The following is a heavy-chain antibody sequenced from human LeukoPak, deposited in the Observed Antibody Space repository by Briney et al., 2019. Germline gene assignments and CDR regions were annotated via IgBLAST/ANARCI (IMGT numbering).Heavy chain of an antibody. V-gene: IGHV3-48*03. CDR1: GFTFSSYE. Sequence: PGGSLRLSCAASGFTFSSYEMNWVRQAPGKGLEWVSYISSSGSTIYYADSVKGRFTISRDNAKNSLYLQMNSLRAEDTAVYYCAGAVRAYSSGWYYGYYYGMDVWGQGTTVTVSS. D-gene: IGHD6-19*01. CDR2: ISSSGSTI. CDR3: AGAVRAYSSGWYYGYYYGMDV. J-gene: IGHJ6*02.